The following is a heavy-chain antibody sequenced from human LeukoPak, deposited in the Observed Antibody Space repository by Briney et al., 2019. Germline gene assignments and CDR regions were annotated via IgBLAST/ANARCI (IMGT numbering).Heavy chain of an antibody. CDR1: GLSFSSFA. V-gene: IGHV3-23*01. D-gene: IGHD6-19*01. CDR3: AKASWVSSTDAVR. J-gene: IGHJ4*02. CDR2: IRGNGEK. Sequence: GGSLRLSCAASGLSFSSFAMSWVRQGPARGLEWVSSIRGNGEKFYADSVKGRFTLSSDSSRNTVYCQLNNLRVEDTAIYYCAKASWVSSTDAVRWGQGTLVTVSS.